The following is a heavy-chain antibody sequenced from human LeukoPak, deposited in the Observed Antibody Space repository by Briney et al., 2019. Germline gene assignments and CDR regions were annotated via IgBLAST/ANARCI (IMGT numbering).Heavy chain of an antibody. Sequence: PGGSLRLSCAASGFNVDDYGMSWVRQAPGKGLEWVSGINWNGGTTGYADSVKGRFTISRDNAKNSLCLQMDSLRAEDTALYYCASGYHYSGVNWGQGTLVTVSS. D-gene: IGHD5-18*01. J-gene: IGHJ4*02. CDR2: INWNGGTT. CDR3: ASGYHYSGVN. V-gene: IGHV3-20*04. CDR1: GFNVDDYG.